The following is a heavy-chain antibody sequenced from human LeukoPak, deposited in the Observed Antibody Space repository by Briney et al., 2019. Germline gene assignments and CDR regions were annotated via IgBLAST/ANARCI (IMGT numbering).Heavy chain of an antibody. D-gene: IGHD5-18*01. J-gene: IGHJ6*03. CDR1: GGSISSYY. CDR3: AREVRYSYGPYYYYYYMDV. Sequence: PSETLSLTCTVSGGSISSYYWSWIRQPPGKGLEWIGYIYNSGSTNYNPSLKSRVTISVDTSKNQFSLKLSSVTAADTAVYYCAREVRYSYGPYYYYYYMDVWGKGTTVTVSS. CDR2: IYNSGST. V-gene: IGHV4-59*01.